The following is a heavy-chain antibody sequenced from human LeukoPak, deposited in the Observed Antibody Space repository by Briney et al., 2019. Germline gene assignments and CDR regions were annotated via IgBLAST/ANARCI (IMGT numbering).Heavy chain of an antibody. CDR1: GFTFCNYW. CDR2: IKQDGSEK. J-gene: IGHJ6*03. Sequence: GGSLRLSCAASGFTFCNYWLSWVREALGEGREGVANIKQDGSEKYYVDSVKGRFTISRDNAKKSLYLQMNSLRAEDTALYYCARAGGDPFDYYYQMDVWGKGATVTVSS. CDR3: ARAGGDPFDYYYQMDV. V-gene: IGHV3-7*01. D-gene: IGHD3-16*01.